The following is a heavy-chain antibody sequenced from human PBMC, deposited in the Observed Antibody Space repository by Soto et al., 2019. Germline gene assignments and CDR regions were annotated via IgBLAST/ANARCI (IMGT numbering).Heavy chain of an antibody. J-gene: IGHJ4*02. CDR1: GFTFSNAW. CDR3: TTRYYDFWSGYYRASPDDY. D-gene: IGHD3-3*01. CDR2: IKSKTDGGTT. V-gene: IGHV3-15*01. Sequence: GGSLRLSCAASGFTFSNAWMSWVRQAPGKGLEWVGRIKSKTDGGTTDYAAPVKGRFTISRDDSKNTLYLQMNSLKTEDTAVYYCTTRYYDFWSGYYRASPDDYWGQGTLVTVSS.